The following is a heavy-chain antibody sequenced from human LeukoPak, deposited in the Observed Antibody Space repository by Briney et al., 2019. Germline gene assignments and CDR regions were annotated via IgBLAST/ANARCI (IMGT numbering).Heavy chain of an antibody. CDR2: IIPIFGTA. CDR1: GGTFSSYA. CDR3: ARGIADRNYYYYMDV. Sequence: SVKVSCKASGGTFSSYAISWVRQAPGQGLEWMGGIIPIFGTANYAQKFQGRVTITTDESTSTAYMELSSLRSEDTAVYYCARGIADRNYYYYMDVWGKGTTVTVSS. J-gene: IGHJ6*03. V-gene: IGHV1-69*05. D-gene: IGHD6-6*01.